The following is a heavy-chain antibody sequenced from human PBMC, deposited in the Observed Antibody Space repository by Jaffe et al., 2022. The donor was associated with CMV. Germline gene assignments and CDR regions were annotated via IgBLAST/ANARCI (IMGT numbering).Heavy chain of an antibody. D-gene: IGHD6-19*01. Sequence: QVQLVQSGAEVKKPGASVKVSCKASGYTFTSYDINWVRQATGQGLEWMGWMNPNSGNTGYAQKFQGRVTMTRNTSISTAYMELSSLRSEDTAVYYCARVVSGYSSGWYEFLGLGYYYGMDVWGQGTTVTVSS. CDR3: ARVVSGYSSGWYEFLGLGYYYGMDV. V-gene: IGHV1-8*01. CDR2: MNPNSGNT. CDR1: GYTFTSYD. J-gene: IGHJ6*02.